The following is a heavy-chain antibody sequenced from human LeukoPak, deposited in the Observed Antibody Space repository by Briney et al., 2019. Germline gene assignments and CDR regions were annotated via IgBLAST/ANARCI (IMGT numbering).Heavy chain of an antibody. CDR2: IYYSGST. Sequence: SETLSLTCAVSGGSLSGYYWGWIRQPPGKGLEWIGSIYYSGSTYYNPSLKSRVTISVDTSKNQFSLKLSSVTAADTAVYYCARDFYYYGSGSRTAFDYWGQGTLVTVSS. V-gene: IGHV4-39*07. D-gene: IGHD3-10*01. CDR3: ARDFYYYGSGSRTAFDY. CDR1: GGSLSGYY. J-gene: IGHJ4*02.